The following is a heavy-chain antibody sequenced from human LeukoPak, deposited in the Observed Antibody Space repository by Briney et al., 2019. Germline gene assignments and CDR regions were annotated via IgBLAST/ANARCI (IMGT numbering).Heavy chain of an antibody. CDR3: ARIPHPDYADAQ. CDR2: ISSSGGTM. J-gene: IGHJ4*02. V-gene: IGHV3-48*03. D-gene: IGHD4-17*01. CDR1: GFTVSSFE. Sequence: AGGSLRLSCEASGFTVSSFEINWVRQAPGKGLEWVSYISSSGGTMDYADSVKGRFTVSRDNGKKLVHLQLNSLRVEDTAVYFCARIPHPDYADAQWGQGTLVIVSS.